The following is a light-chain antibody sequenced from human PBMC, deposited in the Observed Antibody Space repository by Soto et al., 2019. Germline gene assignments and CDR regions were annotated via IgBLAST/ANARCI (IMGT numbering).Light chain of an antibody. V-gene: IGLV2-14*01. CDR1: SSDVGSYNY. J-gene: IGLJ3*02. Sequence: QSALTQPASVSGSPGQSITISCTGSSSDVGSYNYVSWYQQYPGKAPKLMIYDVSNRPSGVSNRFSGSKSGNTASLTISGLQAEDEADYYCSSYTSSSTLWVFGGGTKLTVL. CDR2: DVS. CDR3: SSYTSSSTLWV.